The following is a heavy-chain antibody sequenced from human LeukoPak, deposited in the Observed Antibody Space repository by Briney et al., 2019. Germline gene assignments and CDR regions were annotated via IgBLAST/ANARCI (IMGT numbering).Heavy chain of an antibody. CDR2: TYTSGST. J-gene: IGHJ6*02. D-gene: IGHD4-11*01. V-gene: IGHV4-61*02. CDR1: GGSISSGSYY. Sequence: PSQTLSLTCTVSGGSISSGSYYWSWIRQPAGKGLEWIGRTYTSGSTNYNPSLKSRVTISVDTSKNQFSLKLSSVTAADTAVYYCARAYYSNYVDGMDVWGQGTTVTVSS. CDR3: ARAYYSNYVDGMDV.